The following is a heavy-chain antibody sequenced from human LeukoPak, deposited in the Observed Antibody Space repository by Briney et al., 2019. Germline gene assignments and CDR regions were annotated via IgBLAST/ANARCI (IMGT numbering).Heavy chain of an antibody. Sequence: PGGSLRLSCAASGFTFSSYDMHWVRHATGKGLEWVSAIGTAGDTYYPGSVKGRFTISRENAKNSLYLQMNSLRAGDTAVYYCVRDKVVGPTLFDYWGQGTLVTVSS. CDR2: IGTAGDT. J-gene: IGHJ4*02. D-gene: IGHD1-26*01. CDR3: VRDKVVGPTLFDY. V-gene: IGHV3-13*01. CDR1: GFTFSSYD.